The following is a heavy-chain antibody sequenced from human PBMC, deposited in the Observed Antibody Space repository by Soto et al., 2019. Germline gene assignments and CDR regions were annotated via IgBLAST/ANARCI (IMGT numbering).Heavy chain of an antibody. CDR3: ARVDSYYYDSSGSDAFDI. CDR2: IRYDGSNK. J-gene: IGHJ3*02. D-gene: IGHD3-22*01. CDR1: GFTFSDQY. Sequence: GGSLRLSCAASGFTFSDQYMDWIRQAPGKGLEWIAYIRYDGSNKYYADSVKGRFTISRDNSKNTVYLQMNSLRAEDTAVYYCARVDSYYYDSSGSDAFDIWGQGTMVTVSS. V-gene: IGHV3-33*08.